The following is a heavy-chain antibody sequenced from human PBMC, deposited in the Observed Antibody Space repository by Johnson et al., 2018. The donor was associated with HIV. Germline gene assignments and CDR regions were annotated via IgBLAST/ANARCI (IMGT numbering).Heavy chain of an antibody. CDR2: ISSSGSTI. J-gene: IGHJ3*02. CDR1: GFTFSDYY. Sequence: QVQLVESGGGLVKPGGSLRLFCAASGFTFSDYYMSWIRQAPGKGLEWVSYISSSGSTIYYADSVKGRFTISRDNAKNSLYLQMNSLRAEDTAVYYCARSRRWTGTVTRPLEAFDIWGQGTMVTVSS. V-gene: IGHV3-11*04. CDR3: ARSRRWTGTVTRPLEAFDI. D-gene: IGHD4-11*01.